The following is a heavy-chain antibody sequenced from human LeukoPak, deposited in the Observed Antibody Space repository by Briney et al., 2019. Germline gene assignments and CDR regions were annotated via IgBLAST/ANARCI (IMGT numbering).Heavy chain of an antibody. Sequence: ASVKVSCKASGYTFTSYGISWVRQAPGQGLEWMGWISAHNGNTNYAQKLQGRVTMTTDTSTSTAYMELRSLRSDDTAVYYCARVDYCSSTSCYFFQHWGQGTLVTVSS. V-gene: IGHV1-18*01. CDR2: ISAHNGNT. CDR1: GYTFTSYG. D-gene: IGHD2-2*01. CDR3: ARVDYCSSTSCYFFQH. J-gene: IGHJ1*01.